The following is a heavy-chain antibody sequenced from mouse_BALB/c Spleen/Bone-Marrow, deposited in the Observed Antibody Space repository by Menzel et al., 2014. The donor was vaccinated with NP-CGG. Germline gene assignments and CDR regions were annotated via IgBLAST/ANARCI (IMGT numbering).Heavy chain of an antibody. CDR2: ILPGSGST. D-gene: IGHD1-1*01. J-gene: IGHJ2*01. Sequence: QVQLQQSGAELMKPGASVKISCKATGYTFSSYWIEWVKQRPGHGLEWIGEILPGSGSTIYNEKFKGKATFTADTSSNTAYMQLSSLTSEDSVVYYCAREDYYGSSYFDYGGQGTTLTVSS. CDR1: GYTFSSYW. CDR3: AREDYYGSSYFDY. V-gene: IGHV1-9*01.